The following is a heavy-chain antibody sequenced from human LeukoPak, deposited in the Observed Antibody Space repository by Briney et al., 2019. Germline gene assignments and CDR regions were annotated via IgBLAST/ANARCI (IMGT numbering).Heavy chain of an antibody. J-gene: IGHJ4*02. V-gene: IGHV4-4*02. CDR2: IHHSGNT. CDR1: GVSISSDNW. D-gene: IGHD5-18*01. Sequence: ASETLSLTCAVSGVSISSDNWWTWVRQPPGKGLEWIGEIHHSGNTKYSPSLETRVTISADRSKNHLSLNLNSVTAADTAVYYCATRDQSRTDMVPPDYWGQGALVTVSS. CDR3: ATRDQSRTDMVPPDY.